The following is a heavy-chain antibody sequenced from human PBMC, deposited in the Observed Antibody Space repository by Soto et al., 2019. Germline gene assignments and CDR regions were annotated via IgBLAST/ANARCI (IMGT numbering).Heavy chain of an antibody. CDR3: ARHLVPELEPTTPYYNGLDV. J-gene: IGHJ6*02. V-gene: IGHV1-2*02. CDR2: INPNSGGT. CDR1: GYTFTGYY. D-gene: IGHD1-1*01. Sequence: ASVKVSCKASGYTFTGYYMHWVRQAPGQGLEWMGWINPNSGGTNYAQKFQGRVTMTRDTSISTAYMELSRLRSDDTAVYYCARHLVPELEPTTPYYNGLDVWGRGTTVTVSS.